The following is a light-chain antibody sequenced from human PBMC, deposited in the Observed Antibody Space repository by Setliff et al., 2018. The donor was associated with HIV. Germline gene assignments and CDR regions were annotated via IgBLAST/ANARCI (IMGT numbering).Light chain of an antibody. CDR2: DVS. V-gene: IGLV2-11*01. CDR3: CSYARGYTAYV. Sequence: QSALAQPRSVSGSPGQSVTISCTGTSSDVGYYPYVSWYQQYPGKAPKLIISDVSQRPSGVPDRFSASKSGTTASLTISGLQAEDEADYSCCSYARGYTAYVFGTGTKVTVL. J-gene: IGLJ1*01. CDR1: SSDVGYYPY.